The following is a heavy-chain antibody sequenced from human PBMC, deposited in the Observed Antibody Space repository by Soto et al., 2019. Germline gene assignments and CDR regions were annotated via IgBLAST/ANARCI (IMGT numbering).Heavy chain of an antibody. CDR3: ARRKRGKWLHAAFDI. Sequence: QVQLVQSGAEVKKPGPSVKVSCKASGGTFSSYAISWVRQAPGQRLEWMGGIIPIFGTANYAQKFQGRVTITADESTSTAYMELSSLRSEDTAVYYCARRKRGKWLHAAFDIWGQGTMVTVSS. J-gene: IGHJ3*02. CDR1: GGTFSSYA. CDR2: IIPIFGTA. D-gene: IGHD3-22*01. V-gene: IGHV1-69*12.